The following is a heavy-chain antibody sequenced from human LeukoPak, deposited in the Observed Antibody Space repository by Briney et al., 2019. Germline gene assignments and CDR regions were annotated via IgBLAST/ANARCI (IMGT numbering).Heavy chain of an antibody. Sequence: SETLSLTCTVSGGSITSNFWSWIRQPPGQGLQWVAYTHYCDHTNYNPSLKSRVTISVDTSKNQLSLMLSSVSAADTAVYYCARDRRREQLHAFDIWGQGTMVTVSS. CDR2: THYCDHT. V-gene: IGHV4-59*01. J-gene: IGHJ3*02. CDR1: GGSITSNF. CDR3: ARDRRREQLHAFDI. D-gene: IGHD1/OR15-1a*01.